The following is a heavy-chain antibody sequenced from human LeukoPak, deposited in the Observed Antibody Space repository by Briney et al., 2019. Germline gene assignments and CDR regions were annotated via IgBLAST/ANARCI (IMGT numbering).Heavy chain of an antibody. D-gene: IGHD1-14*01. CDR1: GFTFDDYA. Sequence: PGGSLRLSCAASGFTFDDYAMHWVRQAPGKGPVWVSRIKTDGSIADYADSVKGRFTISRDNSKNTLYLQMNSLRAEDTAVYYCAKPARTDAFDIWGQGTMVTVSS. V-gene: IGHV3-23*01. CDR3: AKPARTDAFDI. CDR2: IKTDGSIA. J-gene: IGHJ3*02.